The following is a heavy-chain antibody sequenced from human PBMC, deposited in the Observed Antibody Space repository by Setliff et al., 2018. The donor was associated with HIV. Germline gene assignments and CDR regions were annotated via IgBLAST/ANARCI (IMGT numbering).Heavy chain of an antibody. D-gene: IGHD3-22*01. CDR3: ASRVYYYDSNKVLREEGFDP. CDR2: IYYNEKT. CDR1: GGSASNSRYY. V-gene: IGHV4-39*01. Sequence: SETLSLTCTVSGGSASNSRYYWAWIRQPPGKGLEYIGSIYYNEKTYYSPSLKGRVTISVDTSKNQFSPNLTSVTAADTAVYFCASRVYYYDSNKVLREEGFDPWGQGTLVTVSS. J-gene: IGHJ5*02.